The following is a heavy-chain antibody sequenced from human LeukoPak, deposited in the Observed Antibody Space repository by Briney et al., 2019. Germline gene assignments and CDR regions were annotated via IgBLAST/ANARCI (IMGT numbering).Heavy chain of an antibody. J-gene: IGHJ5*02. V-gene: IGHV4-39*01. D-gene: IGHD6-13*01. CDR1: GGSISSSSYY. CDR3: ARPYLSSSWYWNWFDP. CDR2: IYYSGST. Sequence: SETLSLTCTVSGGSISSSSYYCGWIRQPPGKGLEWIGSIYYSGSTYYNPSLKSRVTISVDTSKNQFSLKLSSVTAADTAVYYCARPYLSSSWYWNWFDPWGQGTLVTVSS.